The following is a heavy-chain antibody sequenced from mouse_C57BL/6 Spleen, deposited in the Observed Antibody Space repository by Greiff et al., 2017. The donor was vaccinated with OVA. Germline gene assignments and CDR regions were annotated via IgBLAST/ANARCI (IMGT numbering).Heavy chain of an antibody. V-gene: IGHV5-6*01. D-gene: IGHD2-2*01. CDR2: ISSGGSYT. J-gene: IGHJ3*01. CDR1: GFTFSSYG. Sequence: DVQLVESGGDLVEPGGSLKLSCAASGFTFSSYGMSWVRQTPDKRLEWVATISSGGSYTYYPDSVKGRFTISRDNAKNTLYLQMSSLKSEDTAMYYCALYGYDEGFAYWGQGTLVTVSA. CDR3: ALYGYDEGFAY.